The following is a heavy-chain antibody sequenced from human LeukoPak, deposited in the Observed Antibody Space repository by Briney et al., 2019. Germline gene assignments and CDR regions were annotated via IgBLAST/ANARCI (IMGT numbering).Heavy chain of an antibody. J-gene: IGHJ4*02. CDR1: GFTVSSNY. V-gene: IGHV3-53*01. Sequence: GGSLRLSCAASGFTVSSNYVSWVRQPPGKGLEWVPVIYSGGTTFYADSVKGRFTISRDNSKNTLYLQMNSLRADDTAVYYCAKLKGWYGEGYFDYWGQGTVVTVSS. CDR3: AKLKGWYGEGYFDY. CDR2: IYSGGTT. D-gene: IGHD3-10*01.